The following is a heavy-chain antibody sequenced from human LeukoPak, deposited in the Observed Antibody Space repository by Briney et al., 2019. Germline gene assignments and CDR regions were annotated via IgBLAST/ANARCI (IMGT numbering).Heavy chain of an antibody. CDR3: AREKYAFDI. CDR2: IAYDATNK. Sequence: GRSLRLSCAASGFTFSNYGIHWVRLAPGKGLEWVAVIAYDATNKYYTDSVRGRFTISRDNSKSTLYLQMNSLRAEDTAVYYCAREKYAFDIWGQGTMVTVSS. J-gene: IGHJ3*02. CDR1: GFTFSNYG. V-gene: IGHV3-30*03.